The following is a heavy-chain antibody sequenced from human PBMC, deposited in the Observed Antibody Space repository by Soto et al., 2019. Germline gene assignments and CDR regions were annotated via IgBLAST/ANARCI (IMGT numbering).Heavy chain of an antibody. D-gene: IGHD5-12*01. Sequence: ASVKVSCKVSGYTLTELSMHWVRQAPGKGLEWMGGFDPEDGETIYAQKFQGRVTMTEETSTDTAYMELSSLRSEDTAVYYCATRGRDGYNDAFDIWGQGTMVTVSS. V-gene: IGHV1-24*01. CDR3: ATRGRDGYNDAFDI. CDR1: GYTLTELS. CDR2: FDPEDGET. J-gene: IGHJ3*02.